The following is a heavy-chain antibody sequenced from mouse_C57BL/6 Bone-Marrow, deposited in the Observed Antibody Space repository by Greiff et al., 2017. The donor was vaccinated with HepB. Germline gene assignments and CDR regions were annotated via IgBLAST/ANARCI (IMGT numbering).Heavy chain of an antibody. D-gene: IGHD2-3*01. CDR2: ILPGSGST. Sequence: QVQLKESGAELMKPGASVKLSCKATGYTFTGYWIEWVKQRPGHGLEWIGEILPGSGSTNYNEKFKSKATLTVDKSSSTAYMQLSSLTSEDSAVYYCASEDGYYGVAYWGQGTLVTVSA. CDR3: ASEDGYYGVAY. J-gene: IGHJ3*01. CDR1: GYTFTGYW. V-gene: IGHV1-9*01.